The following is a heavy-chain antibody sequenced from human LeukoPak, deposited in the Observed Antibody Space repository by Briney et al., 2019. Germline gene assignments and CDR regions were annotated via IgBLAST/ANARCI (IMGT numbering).Heavy chain of an antibody. D-gene: IGHD6-6*01. CDR1: GFTFTNYW. Sequence: GGSLRLSCAVSGFTFTNYWMTWVRQAPGKGLVWVSRINSDGSSTSYADSVKGRFTISRDNTKNTLYLQMSSLRAEDTAVYYCARGSGGQQLIRGYYYMDVWGEGTTVTVSS. CDR2: INSDGSST. V-gene: IGHV3-74*01. J-gene: IGHJ6*03. CDR3: ARGSGGQQLIRGYYYMDV.